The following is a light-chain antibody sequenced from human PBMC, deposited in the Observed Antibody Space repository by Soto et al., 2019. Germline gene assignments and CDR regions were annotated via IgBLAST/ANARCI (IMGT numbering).Light chain of an antibody. CDR3: QQYDDWLRLT. V-gene: IGKV3-20*01. CDR2: GAS. J-gene: IGKJ4*01. Sequence: EIVLTQSPGTLSLSPGERATLSCRASQSVSNDYLAWYQQKPGQAPRLLIYGASNRATGIPDRFSGSGSGTDFTLTISRLEPGDFAVYFCQQYDDWLRLTFGGGTKVDIK. CDR1: QSVSNDY.